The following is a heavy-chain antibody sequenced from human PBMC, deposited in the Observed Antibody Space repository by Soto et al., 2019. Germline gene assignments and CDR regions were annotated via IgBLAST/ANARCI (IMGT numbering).Heavy chain of an antibody. CDR3: ARLPSTSSGGDY. V-gene: IGHV4-34*01. J-gene: IGHJ4*02. CDR1: GGSFSSYY. CDR2: INRSGST. Sequence: QVQLQQWGAGLLKPSETLSLTCAVYGGSFSSYYWTWIRQPPGKGLEWIGEINRSGSTNYNPSLKSRVTISVDTSKNQFSLKLNSVTAAVTAVYYCARLPSTSSGGDYWGQGTLVIVSS. D-gene: IGHD6-6*01.